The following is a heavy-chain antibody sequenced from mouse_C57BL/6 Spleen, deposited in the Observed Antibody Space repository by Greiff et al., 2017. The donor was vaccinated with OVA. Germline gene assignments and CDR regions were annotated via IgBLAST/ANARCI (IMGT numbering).Heavy chain of an antibody. CDR2: INPSSGYT. CDR3: ASYYSNYWFAY. J-gene: IGHJ3*01. Sequence: VMLVESGAELARPGASVKMSCKASGYTFTSYTMHWVKQRPGQGLEWIGYINPSSGYTKYNQKFKDKATLTADKSSSTAYMQLSSLTSEDSAVYYCASYYSNYWFAYWGQGTLVTVSA. V-gene: IGHV1-4*01. CDR1: GYTFTSYT. D-gene: IGHD2-5*01.